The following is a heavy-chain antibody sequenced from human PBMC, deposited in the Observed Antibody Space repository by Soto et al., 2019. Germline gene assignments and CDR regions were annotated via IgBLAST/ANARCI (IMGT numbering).Heavy chain of an antibody. CDR3: AREDPPLYYSYGMDV. CDR2: IIPIFGTA. Sequence: GASVKVSCKASGGTFSSYAISWVRQAPGQGLEWMGGIIPIFGTANYAQKFQGRVTITADESTSTAYMELSSLRSADTAVYYCAREDPPLYYSYGMDVWGQGTTVSVSS. V-gene: IGHV1-69*13. J-gene: IGHJ6*02. CDR1: GGTFSSYA.